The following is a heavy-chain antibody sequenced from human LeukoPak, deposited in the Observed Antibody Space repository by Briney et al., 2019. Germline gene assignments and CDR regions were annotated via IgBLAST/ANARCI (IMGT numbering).Heavy chain of an antibody. D-gene: IGHD3-10*01. J-gene: IGHJ6*03. CDR3: ARAPPALVTGQHPSSGNYRHYYYYYMDV. Sequence: SETLSLTCTVSGGSISSYYWSWIRQPPGKGLEWIGYIYYSGSTNYNPSLKSRVTISVDTSKNQFSLKLSSVTAADTAVYYCARAPPALVTGQHPSSGNYRHYYYYYMDVWGKGTTVTISS. CDR2: IYYSGST. V-gene: IGHV4-59*01. CDR1: GGSISSYY.